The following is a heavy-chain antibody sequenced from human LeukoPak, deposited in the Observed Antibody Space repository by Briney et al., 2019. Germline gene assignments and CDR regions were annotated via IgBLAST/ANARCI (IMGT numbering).Heavy chain of an antibody. CDR3: ARDASGSGWYYWFDP. J-gene: IGHJ5*02. CDR2: INAGNGNT. CDR1: GYTFTSYA. D-gene: IGHD6-19*01. V-gene: IGHV1-3*01. Sequence: ASVKVSCKASGYTFTSYAMHWVRQAPGQRLEWMGWINAGNGNTKYSQKFQGRVTITRDTSASTAYMELSSLRSEDTAVYYCARDASGSGWYYWFDPWGQGTLVTVSS.